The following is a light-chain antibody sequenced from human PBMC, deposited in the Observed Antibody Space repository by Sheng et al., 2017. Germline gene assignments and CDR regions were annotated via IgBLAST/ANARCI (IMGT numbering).Light chain of an antibody. CDR3: QQLDSFPFT. CDR2: QTS. V-gene: IGKV1-8*01. J-gene: IGKJ3*01. CDR1: QGISSY. Sequence: AIRITQSPSSLSASTGDRVTITCRASQGISSYFAWYQQKPGKAPQLLIYQTSSLQTGVPSRFSGSGSGTDYTLTISSLQPEDSATYYCQQLDSFPFTFGPGTKVDIK.